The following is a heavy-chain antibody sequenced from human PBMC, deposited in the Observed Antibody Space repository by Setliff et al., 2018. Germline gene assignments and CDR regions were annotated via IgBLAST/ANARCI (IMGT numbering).Heavy chain of an antibody. D-gene: IGHD2-15*01. CDR1: GYTFTDFG. J-gene: IGHJ4*02. V-gene: IGHV1-18*01. CDR2: ISPYTGNT. Sequence: ASVKVSCKASGYTFTDFGINWVRQAPGQGLEWMGWISPYTGNTYSAQRFQGRLTLTIDTSTNTVFMELRNLRPDDTAIYYCARDGGGYCATTSCFHFDYWGQGTQVTVSS. CDR3: ARDGGGYCATTSCFHFDY.